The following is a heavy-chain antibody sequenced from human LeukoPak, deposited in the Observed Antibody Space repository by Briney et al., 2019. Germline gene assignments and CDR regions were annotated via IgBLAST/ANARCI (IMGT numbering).Heavy chain of an antibody. CDR2: ISANNGKT. CDR3: ARDGSYFDY. V-gene: IGHV1-18*01. CDR1: GYTFTSYG. D-gene: IGHD1-26*01. Sequence: GASVTVSCKASGYTFTSYGISWVRQAPGQGPEWMGWISANNGKTNYVQNFQGRVTMTIDTSTSTAYMELRSLRSDDTAAYYCARDGSYFDYWGQGTLVTVSS. J-gene: IGHJ4*02.